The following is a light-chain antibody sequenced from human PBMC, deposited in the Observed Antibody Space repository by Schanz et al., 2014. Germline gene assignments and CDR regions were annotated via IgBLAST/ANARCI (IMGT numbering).Light chain of an antibody. CDR1: QSVDND. V-gene: IGKV3D-15*02. J-gene: IGKJ4*01. CDR3: QQYYNSPLT. CDR2: GAS. Sequence: EIVLTQSPATLSVSPGERATLSCRASQSVDNDLAWYQQKPGQAPRLLIYGASNRATDIPDRFSGGGSRTDFTLTIRRLEPEDFAVYYCQQYYNSPLTFGGGTKVEIK.